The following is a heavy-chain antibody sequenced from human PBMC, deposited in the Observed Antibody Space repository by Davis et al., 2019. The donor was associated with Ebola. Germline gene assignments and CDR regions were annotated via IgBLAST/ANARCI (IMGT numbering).Heavy chain of an antibody. CDR3: AERGGSV. CDR2: IHYTGST. J-gene: IGHJ4*02. D-gene: IGHD3-16*01. CDR1: GGSISGHY. Sequence: PSETLSLTCTVSGGSISGHYWNWFRQPPGKRLEWIGSIHYTGSTNYNSSLYSRVTISIDTSKNQFSLRLNSVTAADTAMYFCAERGGSVWGQGTLVTVSS. V-gene: IGHV4-59*11.